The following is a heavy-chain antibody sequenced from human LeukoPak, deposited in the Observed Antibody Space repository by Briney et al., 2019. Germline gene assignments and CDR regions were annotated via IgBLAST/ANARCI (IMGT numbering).Heavy chain of an antibody. V-gene: IGHV1-69*13. CDR2: IIPIFGTA. CDR1: GGTFISYA. CDR3: ARGAARRLNWFDP. J-gene: IGHJ5*02. Sequence: GASVKVSCKASGGTFISYAISWVRQALGQGLEWMGGIIPIFGTANYAQKFQGRVTITADESTSTAYMELSSLRSEDTAVYYCARGAARRLNWFDPWGQGTLVTVSS. D-gene: IGHD6-6*01.